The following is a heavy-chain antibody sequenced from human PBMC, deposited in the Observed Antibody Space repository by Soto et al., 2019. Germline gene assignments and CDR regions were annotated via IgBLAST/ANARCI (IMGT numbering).Heavy chain of an antibody. CDR3: ARGPIYYYGMDV. Sequence: GGSLRLSCAASGFTFSSYSMNWVRQAPGKGLEWVSYISSSSTIYYADSVKGRFTISRDNAKNSLYLQMNSLRDEDTAVYYCARGPIYYYGMDVWGQGTTVTVSS. CDR2: ISSSSTI. V-gene: IGHV3-48*02. CDR1: GFTFSSYS. J-gene: IGHJ6*02.